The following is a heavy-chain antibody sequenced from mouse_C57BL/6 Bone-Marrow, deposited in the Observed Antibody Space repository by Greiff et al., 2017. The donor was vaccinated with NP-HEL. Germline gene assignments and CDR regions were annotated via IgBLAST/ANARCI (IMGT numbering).Heavy chain of an antibody. CDR1: GFNIKDYY. J-gene: IGHJ3*01. CDR3: ALIYYGNYVHPWFAY. CDR2: IDPEDGET. V-gene: IGHV14-2*01. D-gene: IGHD2-1*01. Sequence: EVQLQQSGAELVKPGASVKLSCTASGFNIKDYYMHWVKQRTEQGLEWIGRIDPEDGETKYAPKFQGKATITADTYSNTAYLQLSSLTSEDTAVYYCALIYYGNYVHPWFAYWGQGTLVTVSA.